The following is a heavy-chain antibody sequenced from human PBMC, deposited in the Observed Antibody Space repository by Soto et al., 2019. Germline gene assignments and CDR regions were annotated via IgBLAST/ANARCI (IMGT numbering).Heavy chain of an antibody. D-gene: IGHD5-18*01. CDR3: ARRYGSCFDY. Sequence: PSETLSLTCTVSGSSISSYYCSWIRQPPGKGQKWIGYIYYSGSTTYNPSLKSRVTISVHTSKNPFSLKLSSVTAADTAVYDGARRYGSCFDYWGQGTLVTVSS. CDR2: IYYSGST. CDR1: GSSISSYY. V-gene: IGHV4-59*08. J-gene: IGHJ4*02.